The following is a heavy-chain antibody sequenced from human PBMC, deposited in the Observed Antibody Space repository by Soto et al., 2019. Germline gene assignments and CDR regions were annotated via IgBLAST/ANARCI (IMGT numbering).Heavy chain of an antibody. CDR1: GFTFSSYS. CDR3: ARDLPIVVVPAAKAFDI. Sequence: GGSLRLSCAASGFTFSSYSMNWVRQAPGKGLEWVSSISSSSSYIYYADSVKGRFTISRDNAKNSLYLQMNSLRAEDTAVYYCARDLPIVVVPAAKAFDIWGQGTMVTVSS. V-gene: IGHV3-21*01. J-gene: IGHJ3*02. D-gene: IGHD2-2*01. CDR2: ISSSSSYI.